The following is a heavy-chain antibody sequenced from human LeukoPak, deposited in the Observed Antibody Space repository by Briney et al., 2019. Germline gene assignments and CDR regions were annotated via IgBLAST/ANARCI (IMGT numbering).Heavy chain of an antibody. D-gene: IGHD3-22*01. CDR1: GYTFTSYG. CDR2: ISAYNGNT. Sequence: ASVKVSCKASGYTFTSYGISWVRQAPGQGLEWMGWISAYNGNTNYAQKLQGRVTMTTDTSTSTAYMELRSLKSDDTAVYYCVVPVYYDSSGLKVYAFDIWGQGTMVTVSS. J-gene: IGHJ3*02. CDR3: VVPVYYDSSGLKVYAFDI. V-gene: IGHV1-18*01.